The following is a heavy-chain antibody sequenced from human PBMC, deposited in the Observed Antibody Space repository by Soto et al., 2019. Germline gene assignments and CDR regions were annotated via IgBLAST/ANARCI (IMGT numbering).Heavy chain of an antibody. D-gene: IGHD2-15*01. CDR2: IYYSGST. V-gene: IGHV4-39*01. Sequence: PSETLSLTCTVSSDSSSSSSYYWGWIRQPPGKGLEWIGNIYYSGSTYYNPSLKSRVTISVDTSKNQFSLKLTSVTAADTAVYYCARPCSGGRCYDIGSFDYWGQGTLVTVSS. CDR3: ARPCSGGRCYDIGSFDY. J-gene: IGHJ4*02. CDR1: SDSSSSSSYY.